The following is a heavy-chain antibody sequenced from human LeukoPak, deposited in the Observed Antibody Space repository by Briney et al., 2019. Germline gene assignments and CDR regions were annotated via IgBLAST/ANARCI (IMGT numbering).Heavy chain of an antibody. CDR3: AKDRTRYSSGWSDY. CDR2: ISWNSGSI. J-gene: IGHJ4*02. Sequence: GGSLRLSCAASGFTFDDYAMHWVRQAPGKGLEWVSGISWNSGSIGYADSVKGRFTISRDNAKNSLYLQMNSLRAEDTALYYCAKDRTRYSSGWSDYWGQGTLVTVSS. CDR1: GFTFDDYA. V-gene: IGHV3-9*01. D-gene: IGHD6-19*01.